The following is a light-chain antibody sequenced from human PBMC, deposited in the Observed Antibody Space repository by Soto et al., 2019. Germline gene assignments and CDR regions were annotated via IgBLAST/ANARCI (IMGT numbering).Light chain of an antibody. CDR2: LNSDGSH. CDR1: SGHRSYA. CDR3: QTWDTGIRV. Sequence: QLVLTQSPSASASLGASVKLTCTLSSGHRSYAIAWHQQQPEKGPRHLMKLNSDGSHTKGNGIPDRFSGSSSGAERYLTISSLQSEDEADYYCQTWDTGIRVFGGGTKLTVL. V-gene: IGLV4-69*01. J-gene: IGLJ2*01.